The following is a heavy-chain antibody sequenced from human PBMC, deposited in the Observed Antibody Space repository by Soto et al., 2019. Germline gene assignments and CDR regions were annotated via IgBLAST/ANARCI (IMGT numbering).Heavy chain of an antibody. CDR2: ISYDGSNK. J-gene: IGHJ2*01. V-gene: IGHV3-30-3*01. CDR1: GFTFSSYA. Sequence: QVPLVESGGGVVQPGRSLRLSCAASGFTFSSYAIHWVLQAPGKGMSWVAVISYDGSNKYYPDSVKSRFTISRDNSKNTLSLQMNSLRAEDTAVYYCASDRTEWLRGWYFDLWGRGTLVTVAS. D-gene: IGHD5-12*01. CDR3: ASDRTEWLRGWYFDL.